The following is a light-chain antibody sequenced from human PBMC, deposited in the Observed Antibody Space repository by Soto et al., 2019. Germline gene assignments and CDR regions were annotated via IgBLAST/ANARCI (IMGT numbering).Light chain of an antibody. CDR3: VQRSVWPWT. V-gene: IGKV3-11*01. CDR1: QSVGRY. J-gene: IGKJ1*01. CDR2: DTS. Sequence: EIVLTQSPATLSLSPGERGTLSCRASQSVGRYLAWYQHKPGQPPRLLIYDTSNRAPGTPGRFGGSGPGTDFTLTIRSLEPEDFAVYSCVQRSVWPWTVGQGTKVEVK.